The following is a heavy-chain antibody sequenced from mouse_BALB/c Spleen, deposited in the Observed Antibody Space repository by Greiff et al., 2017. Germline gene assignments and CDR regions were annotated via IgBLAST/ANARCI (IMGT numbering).Heavy chain of an antibody. CDR2: IRNKANGYTT. CDR3: ARDTPTGTAY. J-gene: IGHJ3*01. CDR1: GFTFTDYY. D-gene: IGHD4-1*02. Sequence: DVHLVESGGGLVQPGGSLRLSCATSGFTFTDYYMSWVRQPPGKALEWLGFIRNKANGYTTEYSASVKGRFTISRDNSQSILYLQMNTLRAEDSATYYCARDTPTGTAYWGQGTLVTVSA. V-gene: IGHV7-3*02.